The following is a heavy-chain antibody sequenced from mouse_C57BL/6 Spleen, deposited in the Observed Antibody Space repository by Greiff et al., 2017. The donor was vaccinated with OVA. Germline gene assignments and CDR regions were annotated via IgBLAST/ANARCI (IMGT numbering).Heavy chain of an antibody. CDR2: IYPGDGDT. V-gene: IGHV1-82*01. CDR3: AREGITTVPWYFDV. D-gene: IGHD1-1*01. CDR1: GYAFSSSW. J-gene: IGHJ1*03. Sequence: QVQLQQSGPELVKPGASVKISCKASGYAFSSSWMNWVKQRPGKGLEWIGRIYPGDGDTNYNGKFKGKATLTADKSTSTASMQLSSPTSEDSAVCVGAREGITTVPWYFDVWGTGTTVTVSS.